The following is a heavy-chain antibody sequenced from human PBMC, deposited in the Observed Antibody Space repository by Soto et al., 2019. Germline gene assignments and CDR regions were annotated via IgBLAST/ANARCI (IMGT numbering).Heavy chain of an antibody. CDR2: ISTSGGST. J-gene: IGHJ6*02. CDR1: GFTFSSSA. Sequence: GGSLRLSCAASGFTFSSSAMSWVRQAPGKGLEWVSSISTSGGSTYYAASLKGRFTISRDNSMNTLYLQMNSLRVEDTAVYYCAKVQNYYYYGMDVWGQGTTVTVSS. V-gene: IGHV3-23*01. D-gene: IGHD1-1*01. CDR3: AKVQNYYYYGMDV.